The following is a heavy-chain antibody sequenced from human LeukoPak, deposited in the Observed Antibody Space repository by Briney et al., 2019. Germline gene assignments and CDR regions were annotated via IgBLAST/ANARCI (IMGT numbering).Heavy chain of an antibody. J-gene: IGHJ5*02. D-gene: IGHD7-27*01. V-gene: IGHV4-59*02. CDR3: TRGHWGLQS. CDR2: IHHSGNS. CDR1: GASVTDYY. Sequence: SETLSLTCTVSGASVTDYYWSWIWQSPGKGLEWISYIHHSGNSDYNPSLRSRVTTSLDTSKNQFSLNLISVTAADTAVYYCTRGHWGLQSWSQGTLVTVSS.